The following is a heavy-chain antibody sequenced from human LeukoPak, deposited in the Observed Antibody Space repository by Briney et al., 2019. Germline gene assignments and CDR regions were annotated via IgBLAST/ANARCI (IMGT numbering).Heavy chain of an antibody. D-gene: IGHD5-12*01. J-gene: IGHJ3*02. CDR1: DYSINSGYY. Sequence: KSSETLSLTCSVSDYSINSGYYWGWIRQPPGKGLEWIGSIYQSGHTYYNPSLKSRVTISVDTSKNQFSLELNSVIAADTAVYYCARQVATKGEWAFDIWGQGTLVTVSS. CDR2: IYQSGHT. CDR3: ARQVATKGEWAFDI. V-gene: IGHV4-38-2*02.